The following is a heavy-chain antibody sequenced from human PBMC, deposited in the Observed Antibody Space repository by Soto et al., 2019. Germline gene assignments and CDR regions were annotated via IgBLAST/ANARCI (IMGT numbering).Heavy chain of an antibody. CDR3: ARGRGYCSGGSCYADWFDP. J-gene: IGHJ5*02. Sequence: QVQLVQSGAEVKKPGSSVKVSCKASGGTFSSYAISWVRQAPGQGREWMGGIIPIFGTANYAQKFQGRVTITADESTSTAYMELSSLRSEDTAVYYCARGRGYCSGGSCYADWFDPWGQGTLVTVSS. CDR2: IIPIFGTA. CDR1: GGTFSSYA. V-gene: IGHV1-69*01. D-gene: IGHD2-15*01.